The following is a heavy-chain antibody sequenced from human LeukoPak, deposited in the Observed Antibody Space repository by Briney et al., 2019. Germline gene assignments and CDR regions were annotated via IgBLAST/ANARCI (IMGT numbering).Heavy chain of an antibody. CDR3: ARHVLENCRSTSCYADAFDI. V-gene: IGHV4-39*01. CDR1: GGSISSSSYY. J-gene: IGHJ3*02. D-gene: IGHD2-2*01. Sequence: SETLSLTCTVSGGSISSSSYYWGWVRQPPGKGLGWIGSIYYSGSTYYNPSLKSRVTISVYTSNNHFSLKLSSVTAADTAVYYCARHVLENCRSTSCYADAFDIWGQGTMVTVSS. CDR2: IYYSGST.